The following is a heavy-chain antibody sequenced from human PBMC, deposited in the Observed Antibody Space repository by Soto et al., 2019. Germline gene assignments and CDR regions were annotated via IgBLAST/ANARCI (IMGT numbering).Heavy chain of an antibody. Sequence: EASVKVSCKASGFTFTHSAVQWVRQARGQRLEWIGWIAVGSGNTNYAQKFQERVAITRDMSTSTAYMELSSLRSEDTAMYYCAAGSGFSSGPDYWGQGTLVTVSS. J-gene: IGHJ4*02. D-gene: IGHD6-19*01. CDR3: AAGSGFSSGPDY. V-gene: IGHV1-58*01. CDR2: IAVGSGNT. CDR1: GFTFTHSA.